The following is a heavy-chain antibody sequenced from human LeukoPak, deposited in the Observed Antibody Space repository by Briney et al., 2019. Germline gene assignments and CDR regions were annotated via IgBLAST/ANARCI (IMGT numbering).Heavy chain of an antibody. D-gene: IGHD1-1*01. CDR1: GFAFSNYG. CDR3: AKEHWKPWYFEL. J-gene: IGHJ2*01. Sequence: GGSLRLSCAASGFAFSNYGMHWVRQAPGKGLEWVAVISHDGGGPSHADSVKGRFTISRDNSKNTLYLQMNSLAAEDTAVYYCAKEHWKPWYFELWGRGTLVTVSS. V-gene: IGHV3-30*18. CDR2: ISHDGGGP.